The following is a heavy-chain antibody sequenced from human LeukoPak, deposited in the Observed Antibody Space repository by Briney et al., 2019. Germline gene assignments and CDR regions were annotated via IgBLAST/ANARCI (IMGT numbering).Heavy chain of an antibody. D-gene: IGHD5-24*01. CDR1: GGSISSYY. Sequence: KPSETLSLTCTVSGGSISSYYWSWIRQPPGKGLEWIGYIYYSGSTNYNPSLKSRVTISVDTSKNQFSLKLSSVTAADTAVYYCARARFFRRYGYNFDYWGQGTLVTVSS. CDR2: IYYSGST. J-gene: IGHJ4*02. V-gene: IGHV4-59*12. CDR3: ARARFFRRYGYNFDY.